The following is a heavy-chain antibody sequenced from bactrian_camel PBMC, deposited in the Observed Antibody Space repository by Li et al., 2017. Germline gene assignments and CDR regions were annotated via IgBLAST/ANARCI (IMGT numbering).Heavy chain of an antibody. CDR3: AADVSLGQPFRLVAISYNY. CDR2: IDSYGST. CDR1: AGYPGVSYC. Sequence: VQLVESGGGSVQAGGSLRLSCAYSAGYPGVSYCLAWFRESPGKEREGVAAIDSYGSTYYTDSVKGRFSISVDNAKNVLLLQMNSLKPEDTAVYYCAADVSLGQPFRLVAISYNYWGQGTQVTVS. D-gene: IGHD3*01. V-gene: IGHV3S55*01. J-gene: IGHJ4*01.